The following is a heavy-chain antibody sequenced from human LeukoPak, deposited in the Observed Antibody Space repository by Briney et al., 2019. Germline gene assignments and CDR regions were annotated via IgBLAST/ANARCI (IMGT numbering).Heavy chain of an antibody. Sequence: QPGGSLRLSCAASGFTVSRPNYMSWVRQAPGKGLEWVSLIYSGGSTYYADSVKGRFTISRDNSENTLYLQMNSLRAEDTAVYYCASRPSNIWYRWGQGTMVTVSS. CDR1: GFTVSRPNY. J-gene: IGHJ4*02. D-gene: IGHD1-26*01. V-gene: IGHV3-66*01. CDR2: IYSGGST. CDR3: ASRPSNIWYR.